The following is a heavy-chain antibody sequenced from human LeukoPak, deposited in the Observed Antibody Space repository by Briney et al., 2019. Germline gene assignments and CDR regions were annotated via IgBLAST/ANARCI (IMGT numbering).Heavy chain of an antibody. V-gene: IGHV4-30-2*01. J-gene: IGHJ4*02. CDR3: ARGHIIVVVTPFDY. CDR2: IYQSGST. D-gene: IGHD3-22*01. CDR1: GGSISSGGYY. Sequence: PSQTLSLTCTVSGGSISSGGYYWGWIRQPPGPGKGLEWIGYIYQSGSTYYNPPLKSRVTISVDTSKNQFSLKLSSVTAADTAVYYCARGHIIVVVTPFDYWGQGTLVTVSS.